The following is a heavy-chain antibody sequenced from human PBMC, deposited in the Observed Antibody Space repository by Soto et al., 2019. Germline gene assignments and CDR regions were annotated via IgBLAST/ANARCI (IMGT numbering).Heavy chain of an antibody. Sequence: GASVKVSCKASGYTFTGYYMHWVRQAPGQGLEWMGWINPNSGGTNYAQKFQGWVTMTRDTSISTAYMELSRLRSDDTAVYYCARGRITIFGAAPGGFDPWGQGTLVTVYS. CDR2: INPNSGGT. D-gene: IGHD3-3*01. CDR3: ARGRITIFGAAPGGFDP. V-gene: IGHV1-2*04. J-gene: IGHJ5*02. CDR1: GYTFTGYY.